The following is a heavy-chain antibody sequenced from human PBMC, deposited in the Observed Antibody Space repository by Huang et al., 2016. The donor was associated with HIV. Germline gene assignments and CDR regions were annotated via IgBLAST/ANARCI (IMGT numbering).Heavy chain of an antibody. D-gene: IGHD6-13*01. Sequence: QVQLVQSGSEVKKPGASVKVSCKASGYTFSNYALNWVRQAPGQGLEWMGWINANTGDPTYALAFTGRFVCSVDTSVSTAYLQSNGLKAEDTAVYYCVRPAAPTRYYYYEYMDVWGQGTTVTVS. J-gene: IGHJ6*03. CDR3: VRPAAPTRYYYYEYMDV. CDR2: INANTGDP. CDR1: GYTFSNYA. V-gene: IGHV7-4-1*02.